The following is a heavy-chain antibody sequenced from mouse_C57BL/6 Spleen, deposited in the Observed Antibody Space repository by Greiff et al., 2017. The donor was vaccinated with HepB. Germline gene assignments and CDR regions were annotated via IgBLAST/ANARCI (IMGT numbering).Heavy chain of an antibody. J-gene: IGHJ4*01. V-gene: IGHV1-22*01. D-gene: IGHD2-4*01. CDR1: GYTFTDYN. Sequence: EVQLQQSGPELVKPGASVKMSCKASGYTFTDYNMHWVKQSHGKSLEWIGYINPNNGGTSYNQKFTGKATLTVNKSSSTAYMGRRSLTSEDSAVYYCARDYDYVRNAMDYWGQGTSVTVSS. CDR2: INPNNGGT. CDR3: ARDYDYVRNAMDY.